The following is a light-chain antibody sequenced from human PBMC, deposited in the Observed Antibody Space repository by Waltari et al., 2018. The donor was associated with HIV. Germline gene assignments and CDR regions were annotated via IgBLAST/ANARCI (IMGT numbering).Light chain of an antibody. CDR2: DVS. J-gene: IGLJ2*01. CDR1: SSDVGAYIY. CDR3: CSYAGNYIWV. Sequence: QSALTQPRSVSGSPGQSVTISCTGTSSDVGAYIYVSWYQQHPDKAPKLMIYDVSKRPSGVPDRFSGSKSGNTASLTISGLQAEDEADYYCCSYAGNYIWVFGGGTKLTVL. V-gene: IGLV2-11*01.